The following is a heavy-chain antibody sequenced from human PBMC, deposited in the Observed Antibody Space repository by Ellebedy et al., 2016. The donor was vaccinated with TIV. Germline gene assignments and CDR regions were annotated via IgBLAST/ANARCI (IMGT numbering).Heavy chain of an antibody. J-gene: IGHJ4*02. CDR3: ARAPRDNSRYYVVD. CDR1: GASMTEYS. Sequence: MPSETLSLTCTVSGASMTEYSWSWIRQSPGKGLKWVGYIYYGGISNYNLSLMSRVTISVDTSKNQFSLELRSVTAADTAVYYWARAPRDNSRYYVVDWGQGSPVTFSS. CDR2: IYYGGIS. D-gene: IGHD3-22*01. V-gene: IGHV4-59*01.